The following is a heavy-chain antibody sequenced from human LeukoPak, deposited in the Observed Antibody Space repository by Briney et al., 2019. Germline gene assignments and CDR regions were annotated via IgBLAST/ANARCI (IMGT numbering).Heavy chain of an antibody. CDR3: ASLSSSWYINWFDP. Sequence: PGGSLRLSCAASGFTFSRYEMNWVRQAPGKGLEWVSYISSSGNTIYYADSVKGRFTISRDNAKNSLDLQMNSLRAEDTAVYYCASLSSSWYINWFDPWGQGTLVTVSS. CDR2: ISSSGNTI. D-gene: IGHD6-13*01. CDR1: GFTFSRYE. J-gene: IGHJ5*02. V-gene: IGHV3-48*03.